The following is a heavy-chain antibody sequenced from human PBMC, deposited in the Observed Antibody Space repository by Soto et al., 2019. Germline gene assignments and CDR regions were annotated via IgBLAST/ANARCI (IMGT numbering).Heavy chain of an antibody. J-gene: IGHJ5*02. V-gene: IGHV4-34*01. CDR1: GGSVNGYY. CDR2: INHTGGT. D-gene: IGHD3-3*01. CDR3: ATRITVFGLLIPPFDP. Sequence: KASETLSLTCAVYGGSVNGYYCNWMRQPPGKGLEWIGEINHTGGTHYNPSLKSRVTMSVDTSKNQFSLRLSSVTAADTAIYYCATRITVFGLLIPPFDPWGQGTQVTVSS.